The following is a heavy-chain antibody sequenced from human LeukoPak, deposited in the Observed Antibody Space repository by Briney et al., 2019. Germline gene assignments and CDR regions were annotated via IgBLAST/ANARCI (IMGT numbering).Heavy chain of an antibody. V-gene: IGHV4-30-4*08. CDR3: ARFGAGDTAMADY. Sequence: SETLSLTCTVSGGSISSGDYYWSWIRQPPGKGLEWIGYIYYSGSTYYNPSLRSGVTISVDRSKNQFSLRLSSVTAADTAVYYCARFGAGDTAMADYWGQGTLVTVSS. CDR1: GGSISSGDYY. CDR2: IYYSGST. J-gene: IGHJ4*02. D-gene: IGHD5-18*01.